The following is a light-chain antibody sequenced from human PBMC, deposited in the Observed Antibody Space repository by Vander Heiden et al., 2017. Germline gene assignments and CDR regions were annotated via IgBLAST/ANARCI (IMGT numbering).Light chain of an antibody. V-gene: IGLV3-21*03. CDR1: NIGSKS. CDR2: DES. J-gene: IGLJ3*02. CDR3: QVWDSSSDHWV. Sequence: SYVLTQPPSVSVAPGKTARITCGGNNIGSKSVHWYQQKPGQAPVLVVYDESYRPSGIPERFSGSNSGNTATLTISRVEAGDEADYYCQVWDSSSDHWVFGGGTKLTVL.